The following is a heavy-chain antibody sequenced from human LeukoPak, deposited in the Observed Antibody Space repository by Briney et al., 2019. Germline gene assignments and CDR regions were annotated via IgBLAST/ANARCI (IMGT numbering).Heavy chain of an antibody. CDR3: AREMITMVRGVIPYLDY. Sequence: GGSLRLSCAASGFTFSSYAMHWVRQAPGKGLEWVAVISYDGSNKYYADSVKGRFTISRDNSKNTLYLQMNSLRAEDTAVYYCAREMITMVRGVIPYLDYWGQGTLVTVSS. V-gene: IGHV3-30-3*01. CDR2: ISYDGSNK. CDR1: GFTFSSYA. D-gene: IGHD3-10*01. J-gene: IGHJ4*02.